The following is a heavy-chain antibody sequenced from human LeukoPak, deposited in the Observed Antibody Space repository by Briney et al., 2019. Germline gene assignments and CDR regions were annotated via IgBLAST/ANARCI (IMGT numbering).Heavy chain of an antibody. Sequence: GGSLRLSCAASGFTFSDYYMSWIRQAPGKGLEWVSYISSSGSTIYYADSVKGRFTISRDNAKNSLYLQMNSLRAEDTAVYYCARDRSRLRWEPGAFDILGQGTMVTVSS. CDR2: ISSSGSTI. D-gene: IGHD4-23*01. CDR3: ARDRSRLRWEPGAFDI. CDR1: GFTFSDYY. J-gene: IGHJ3*02. V-gene: IGHV3-11*01.